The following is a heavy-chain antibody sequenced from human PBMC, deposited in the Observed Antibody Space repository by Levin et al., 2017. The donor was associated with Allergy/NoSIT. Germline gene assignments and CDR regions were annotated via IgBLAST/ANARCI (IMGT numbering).Heavy chain of an antibody. J-gene: IGHJ4*02. CDR1: GFTFSDYY. Sequence: SCAASGFTFSDYYMTWIRRAPGKGLEWVSYIGSSGTIIYYADSVKGRFTISRDNAKNSLYLQMNSLRAADSAIYYCARVTRCGGDCYFLDYWGQGTLVTVSS. D-gene: IGHD2-21*02. CDR3: ARVTRCGGDCYFLDY. CDR2: IGSSGTII. V-gene: IGHV3-11*01.